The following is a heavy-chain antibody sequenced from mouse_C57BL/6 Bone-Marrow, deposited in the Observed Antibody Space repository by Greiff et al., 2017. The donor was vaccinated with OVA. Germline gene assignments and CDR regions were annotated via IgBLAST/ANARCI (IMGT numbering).Heavy chain of an antibody. CDR2: IYPGSGNT. CDR3: GRDDGYYFEY. CDR1: GYTFSDHY. Sequence: QVQLQQSGAEVVRPGASVKLSCKASGYTFSDHYINWVKQRPGQGLEWIARIYPGSGNTYYNEKFKGKATLTAEKSSNTAYMQLSILTSEDSAVYFCGRDDGYYFEYWGQGTTLTVSA. V-gene: IGHV1-76*01. J-gene: IGHJ2*01. D-gene: IGHD2-3*01.